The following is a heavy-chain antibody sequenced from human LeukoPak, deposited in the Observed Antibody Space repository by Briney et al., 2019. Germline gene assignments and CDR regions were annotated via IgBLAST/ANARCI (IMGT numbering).Heavy chain of an antibody. J-gene: IGHJ4*02. Sequence: GGTLRLSCAASGFTFSSYGMSWVRQAPGKGLEWVSAISGSGGSTYYADSVKGWFTISRDNAKNTLYLQMNSLRAEDTAVYYCARAKGPKNDYGDYVIVYWGQGTLVTVSS. CDR1: GFTFSSYG. CDR2: ISGSGGST. CDR3: ARAKGPKNDYGDYVIVY. D-gene: IGHD4-17*01. V-gene: IGHV3-23*01.